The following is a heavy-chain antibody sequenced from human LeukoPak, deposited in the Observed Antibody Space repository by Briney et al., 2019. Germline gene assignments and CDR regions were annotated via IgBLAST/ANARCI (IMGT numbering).Heavy chain of an antibody. CDR1: GYTFTNYY. Sequence: ASVKVSCKASGYTFTNYYMHWVRQAPGQGLEWMGIINPSGGSTSYAQKFQGRVTMTRDMSTSTVYMELSSLRSEDTAVYYCARGSGEYYYYMDVWGKGTTVTVSS. CDR3: ARGSGEYYYYMDV. D-gene: IGHD2-15*01. J-gene: IGHJ6*03. V-gene: IGHV1-46*01. CDR2: INPSGGST.